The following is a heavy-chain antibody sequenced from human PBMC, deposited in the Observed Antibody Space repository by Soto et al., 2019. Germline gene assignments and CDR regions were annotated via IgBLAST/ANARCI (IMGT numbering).Heavy chain of an antibody. Sequence: QVQLVESGGGVVQPGRSLRLSCAASGFTFSSYGMHWVGQAPGKGLEWVAVIWYDGSNKYYADSVKGRFPISRDNSKNTLYQQMNSLRAEHTAVYYRSKDRVYTARVAEYWGQGTPVTVSA. V-gene: IGHV3-33*06. CDR1: GFTFSSYG. CDR2: IWYDGSNK. CDR3: SKDRVYTARVAEY. D-gene: IGHD5-18*01. J-gene: IGHJ4*02.